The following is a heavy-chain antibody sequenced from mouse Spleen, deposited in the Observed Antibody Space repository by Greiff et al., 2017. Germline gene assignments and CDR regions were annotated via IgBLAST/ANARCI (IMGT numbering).Heavy chain of an antibody. Sequence: VQLQQPGAELVKPGASVKLSCKASGYTFTSYWMHWVKQRPGQGLEWIGMIHPNSGSTNYNEKFKSKATLTVDKSSSTAYMQLSSLTSEDSAVYYCASGFHYYGSSYEDFDYWGQGTTLTVSS. D-gene: IGHD1-1*01. V-gene: IGHV1-64*01. J-gene: IGHJ2*01. CDR2: IHPNSGST. CDR3: ASGFHYYGSSYEDFDY. CDR1: GYTFTSYW.